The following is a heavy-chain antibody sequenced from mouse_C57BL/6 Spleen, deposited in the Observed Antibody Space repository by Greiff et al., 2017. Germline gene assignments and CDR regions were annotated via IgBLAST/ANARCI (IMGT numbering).Heavy chain of an antibody. D-gene: IGHD1-1*01. V-gene: IGHV1-55*01. CDR1: GYTFTSYW. Sequence: QVQLQQSGAELVKPGASVKMSCKASGYTFTSYWITWVKQRPGQGLEWIGDIYPGSGSTNYNEKFKSKATLTVDTSSSTAYMQLSSLTSEDSAVYYCAREEIYYGSSLDYWGQGTTLTVSS. J-gene: IGHJ2*01. CDR3: AREEIYYGSSLDY. CDR2: IYPGSGST.